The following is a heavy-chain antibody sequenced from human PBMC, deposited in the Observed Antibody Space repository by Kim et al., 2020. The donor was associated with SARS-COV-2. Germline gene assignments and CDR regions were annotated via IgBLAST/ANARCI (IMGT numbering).Heavy chain of an antibody. D-gene: IGHD2-2*01. J-gene: IGHJ3*02. Sequence: SETLSLTCTVSGGSTSSGGYYWTWIRQHPGKGLGWIGYIYYRGGTYYNPSLKSRVTISVDTSKNQFSLKLRSVTAADTAVYYCARDRDIVVGYAFDIWGQGTMVTVSS. V-gene: IGHV4-31*03. CDR3: ARDRDIVVGYAFDI. CDR2: IYYRGGT. CDR1: GGSTSSGGYY.